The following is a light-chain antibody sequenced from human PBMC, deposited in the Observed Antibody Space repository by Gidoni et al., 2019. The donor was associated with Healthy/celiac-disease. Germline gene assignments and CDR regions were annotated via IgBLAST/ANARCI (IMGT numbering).Light chain of an antibody. CDR3: QQYGSSPGT. V-gene: IGKV3-20*01. Sequence: EIVLTQATGTLSLSPGERAPLSCRDSQSVSSSYLAWYQQKPGQAPRLLIYGASSRATGIPDRFSGSGSGTDFTLTISRLEPDDFAVSYCQQYGSSPGTFGQGTKVEIK. CDR1: QSVSSSY. J-gene: IGKJ1*01. CDR2: GAS.